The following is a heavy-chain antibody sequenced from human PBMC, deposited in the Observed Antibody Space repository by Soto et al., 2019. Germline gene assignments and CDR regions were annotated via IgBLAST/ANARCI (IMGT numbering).Heavy chain of an antibody. Sequence: SETLSLTCTVSGGSVSSGSYYWSWIRQPPGKGLEWIGYIYYSGSTNYNPSLKSRVTISVDTSKNQFSLKLSSVTAADTAVYYCARGEGVATIFNWFDPWGQGTLVTVSS. J-gene: IGHJ5*02. CDR2: IYYSGST. CDR3: ARGEGVATIFNWFDP. CDR1: GGSVSSGSYY. D-gene: IGHD5-12*01. V-gene: IGHV4-61*01.